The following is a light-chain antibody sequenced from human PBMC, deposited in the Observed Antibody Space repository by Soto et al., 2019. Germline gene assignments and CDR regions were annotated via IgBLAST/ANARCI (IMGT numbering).Light chain of an antibody. CDR1: QSIGSY. Sequence: EIVLTQSPDTLSLSPGERATLFCRASQSIGSYLVWFQQKPGQAPRLLFYDASKRATDIPARFRGSGSGTDFTLTISRLEPEDFAVYYCQQRSIWPLTFGPGTKVDVK. V-gene: IGKV3-11*01. CDR3: QQRSIWPLT. CDR2: DAS. J-gene: IGKJ3*01.